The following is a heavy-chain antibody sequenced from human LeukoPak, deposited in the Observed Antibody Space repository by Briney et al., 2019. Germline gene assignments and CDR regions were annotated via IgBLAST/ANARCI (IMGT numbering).Heavy chain of an antibody. D-gene: IGHD3-22*01. J-gene: IGHJ4*02. CDR1: EFTFSSYW. CDR2: INSDGRTT. CDR3: AREGYYDSSGYSIRFSY. V-gene: IGHV3-74*01. Sequence: GGSLRLSCEASEFTFSSYWMHWVRQAPGKGLVWVSRINSDGRTTIYADSVKGRFTISRDNAKNTLYLQMKSLRAEDTAVYYCAREGYYDSSGYSIRFSYWGQGTLVTVSS.